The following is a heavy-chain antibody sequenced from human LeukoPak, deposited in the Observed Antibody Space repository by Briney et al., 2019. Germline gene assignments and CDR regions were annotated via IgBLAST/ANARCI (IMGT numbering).Heavy chain of an antibody. J-gene: IGHJ4*02. V-gene: IGHV1-18*01. CDR2: ISAYNGNT. D-gene: IGHD3-3*01. CDR1: GGTFSSYT. Sequence: ASVKVSCKASGGTFSSYTISWVRQAPGQGLEWMGWISAYNGNTNYAQKLQGRVTMTTDTSTSTAYMELRSLRSDDTAVYYCAKLVTIFGVVTDYYFDYWGQGTLVTVSS. CDR3: AKLVTIFGVVTDYYFDY.